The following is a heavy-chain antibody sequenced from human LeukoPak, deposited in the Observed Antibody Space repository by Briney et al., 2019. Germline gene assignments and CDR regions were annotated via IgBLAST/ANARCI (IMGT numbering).Heavy chain of an antibody. V-gene: IGHV4-59*01. J-gene: IGHJ5*02. CDR2: IYYGGST. D-gene: IGHD3-10*01. Sequence: SETLSLTCTVSGGSISSYYWSWIRQPPGKGLEWIGYIYYGGSTNYNPSLKSRVTISVDTSKNQFSLKLSSVTAADTAVYYCAREHEYGSGSFDPWGRGTLVTVSS. CDR1: GGSISSYY. CDR3: AREHEYGSGSFDP.